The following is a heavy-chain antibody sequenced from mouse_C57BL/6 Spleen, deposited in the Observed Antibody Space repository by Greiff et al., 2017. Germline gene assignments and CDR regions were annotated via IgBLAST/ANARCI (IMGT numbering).Heavy chain of an antibody. D-gene: IGHD1-1*01. CDR2: INPNNGGT. Sequence: EVQLQQSGPELVKPGASVKISCKASGYTFTDYYMNWVKQSHGKSLEWIGDINPNNGGTSYNQKFKGKATLTVDKSSSTAYMELRSLTSEDSAVYYCTRGNSHYYGSSYDYFDYWGQGTTLTVSS. CDR1: GYTFTDYY. V-gene: IGHV1-26*01. J-gene: IGHJ2*01. CDR3: TRGNSHYYGSSYDYFDY.